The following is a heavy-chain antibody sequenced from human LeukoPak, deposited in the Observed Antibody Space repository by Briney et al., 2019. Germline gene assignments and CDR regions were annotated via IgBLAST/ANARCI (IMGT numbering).Heavy chain of an antibody. CDR1: GFTFSTYA. Sequence: GGSLRLSCAASGFTFSTYAMTWVRQAPGKGLEWVANINQDGSATYHVDSVKGRFTIARDNARNSVFLQMNSLRAEDTAVYHCARTTWGEGYRQQWYFDYWGQGTLVTVSS. CDR3: ARTTWGEGYRQQWYFDY. J-gene: IGHJ4*02. CDR2: INQDGSAT. D-gene: IGHD6-13*01. V-gene: IGHV3-7*01.